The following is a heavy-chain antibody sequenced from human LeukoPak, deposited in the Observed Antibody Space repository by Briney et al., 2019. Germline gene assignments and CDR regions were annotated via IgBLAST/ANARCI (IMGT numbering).Heavy chain of an antibody. J-gene: IGHJ5*02. Sequence: SETLSLTCAVYGGSFSGYYWSWIRQPPGKGLEWIGEINHSGSTNYNPSLKSRVTISVDTSKNQFSLKLSSVTAADTAVYYCATQVDTAMVRRWFDPWGQGTLVTVSS. CDR1: GGSFSGYY. CDR3: ATQVDTAMVRRWFDP. D-gene: IGHD5-18*01. V-gene: IGHV4-34*01. CDR2: INHSGST.